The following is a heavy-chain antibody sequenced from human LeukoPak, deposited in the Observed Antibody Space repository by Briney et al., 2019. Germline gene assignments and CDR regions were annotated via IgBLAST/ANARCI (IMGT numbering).Heavy chain of an antibody. D-gene: IGHD6-19*01. V-gene: IGHV4-38-2*02. CDR1: GYFISSGYY. Sequence: SETLSLTCTVSGYFISSGYYWGWIRQPPGKGLEWIGSIYHSGSTYYNPSLKSRVTISVDTSKNQFSLKLSSVTAADTAVYYCARVRIGVAGAAHYFDYWGQGTLVTVSS. J-gene: IGHJ4*02. CDR2: IYHSGST. CDR3: ARVRIGVAGAAHYFDY.